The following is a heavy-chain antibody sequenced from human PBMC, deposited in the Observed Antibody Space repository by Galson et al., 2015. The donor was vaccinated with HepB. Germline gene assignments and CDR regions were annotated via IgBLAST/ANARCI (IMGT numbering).Heavy chain of an antibody. V-gene: IGHV1-2*02. CDR2: INPNSGGT. Sequence: SVKVSCKASGYTFTGYYMHWVRQAPGQGLEWMGWINPNSGGTNYAQKFQGRVTMTRDTSISTAYVELSRLRSDDTAVYYCARVPLNWELLPYYWYFDLWGRGTLVTVSS. CDR3: ARVPLNWELLPYYWYFDL. CDR1: GYTFTGYY. D-gene: IGHD1-26*01. J-gene: IGHJ2*01.